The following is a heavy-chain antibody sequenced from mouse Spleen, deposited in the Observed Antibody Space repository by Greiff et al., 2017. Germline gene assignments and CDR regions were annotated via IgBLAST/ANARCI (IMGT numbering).Heavy chain of an antibody. CDR3: ARHGRERDYYAMDY. V-gene: IGHV5-9-3*01. J-gene: IGHJ4*01. Sequence: EVKLVESGGGLVKPGGSLKLSCAASGFTFSSYAMSWVRQTPEKRLEWVATISSGGSYTYYPDSVKGRFTISRDNAKNTLYLQMSSLRSEDTAMYYCARHGRERDYYAMDYWGQGTSVTVSS. D-gene: IGHD1-1*02. CDR2: ISSGGSYT. CDR1: GFTFSSYA.